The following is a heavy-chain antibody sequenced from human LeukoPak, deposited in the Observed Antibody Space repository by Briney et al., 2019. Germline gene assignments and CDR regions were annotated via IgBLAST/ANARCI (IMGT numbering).Heavy chain of an antibody. CDR3: ARLSLGSGGYYNFHFDY. Sequence: PSETLSLTCSVSGGSISSSTNYWGWIRQPPGKGLEWIGSIYYSGNTYYNSSLKSRATISVDTSKNQFSLRLSSVTAADTAVYFCARLSLGSGGYYNFHFDYWGQGTLVTVSS. V-gene: IGHV4-39*01. CDR1: GGSISSSTNY. J-gene: IGHJ4*02. CDR2: IYYSGNT. D-gene: IGHD3-10*01.